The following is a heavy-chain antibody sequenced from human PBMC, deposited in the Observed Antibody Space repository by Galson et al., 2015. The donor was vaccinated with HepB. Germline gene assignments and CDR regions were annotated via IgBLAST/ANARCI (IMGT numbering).Heavy chain of an antibody. Sequence: SLRLSCAASGFTFDDYAMHWVRQAPGKGLEWVPGITWNSGSTAYADSVKGRFTISRDNVENSLYLQMNSLRVDDTAFYYCAKVNFRVDYSNYGGAFDYWGQGTLVTVSS. CDR1: GFTFDDYA. V-gene: IGHV3-9*01. CDR2: ITWNSGST. CDR3: AKVNFRVDYSNYGGAFDY. J-gene: IGHJ4*02. D-gene: IGHD4-11*01.